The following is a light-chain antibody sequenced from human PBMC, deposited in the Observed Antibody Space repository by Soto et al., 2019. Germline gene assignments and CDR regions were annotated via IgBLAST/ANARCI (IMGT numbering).Light chain of an antibody. J-gene: IGLJ1*01. V-gene: IGLV2-14*01. CDR3: ASFRSGTILV. CDR2: EVN. CDR1: RSDIGDSNF. Sequence: QSVLTQPAAVSGSPGQSVTVSCTGPRSDIGDSNFISWYQHSPGEAPRLLIYEVNNRPSGVSKRFSVSKAGNTASLTISGLLDDDEADYFCASFRSGTILVFGSGTKVTVL.